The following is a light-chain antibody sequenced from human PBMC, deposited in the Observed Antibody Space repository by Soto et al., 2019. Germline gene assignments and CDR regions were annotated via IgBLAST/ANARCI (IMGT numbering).Light chain of an antibody. CDR2: DVT. V-gene: IGLV2-11*01. CDR3: CSYAGSSSFRVL. J-gene: IGLJ2*01. CDR1: SSDIGDSNY. Sequence: QSALTQPRSVSGSPGQSVTISCTGTSSDIGDSNYVSWYQQHPGKAPKLLIYDVTRRPSGVPDRFSGSKSGNTASLTISGLQAEDEADYFCCSYAGSSSFRVLFGGGTQLTVL.